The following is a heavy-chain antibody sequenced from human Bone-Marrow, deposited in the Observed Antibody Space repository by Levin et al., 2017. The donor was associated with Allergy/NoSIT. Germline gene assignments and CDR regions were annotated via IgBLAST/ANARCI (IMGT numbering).Heavy chain of an antibody. Sequence: PGGSLRLSCAASGFTFSSYTMNWVRQAPGKGLEWISYIKSGSNTITYADSVKGRFTISRDNAKNSLYLQMSSLRAEDTAVYFCARDDNWGFDQWGQGTLVTVSS. CDR2: IKSGSNTI. CDR3: ARDDNWGFDQ. J-gene: IGHJ4*02. D-gene: IGHD7-27*01. V-gene: IGHV3-48*01. CDR1: GFTFSSYT.